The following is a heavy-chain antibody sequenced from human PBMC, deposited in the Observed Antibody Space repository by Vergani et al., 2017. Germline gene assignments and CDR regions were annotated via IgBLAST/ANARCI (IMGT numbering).Heavy chain of an antibody. CDR1: GGSISSYY. CDR3: AGKTSAYDILTGYYHTHPFDY. Sequence: QVQLQESGPGLVKPSETLSLTCTVSGGSISSYYWSWIRQPPGKGLEWIGYIYYSGSTNYNPSLKSRVTISVDTSKNQFSLKLSSGTAADTAVYYCAGKTSAYDILTGYYHTHPFDYWGQGTLVTVSS. CDR2: IYYSGST. J-gene: IGHJ4*02. D-gene: IGHD3-9*01. V-gene: IGHV4-59*01.